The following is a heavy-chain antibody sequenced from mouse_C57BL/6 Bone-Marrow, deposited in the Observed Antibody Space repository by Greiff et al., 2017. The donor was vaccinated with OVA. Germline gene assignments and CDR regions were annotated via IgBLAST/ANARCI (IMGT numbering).Heavy chain of an antibody. D-gene: IGHD2-2*01. Sequence: DVKLQESGAELVKPGASVKLSCTASGFNIKDYYMHWVKQRTEQGLEWIGRIDPEDGETKYAPKFQGKATITADTSSNTACLQLSSLTSEDTAVYCGARGMVTTRGLDYWGQGTTLTVSS. CDR3: ARGMVTTRGLDY. V-gene: IGHV14-2*01. CDR2: IDPEDGET. CDR1: GFNIKDYY. J-gene: IGHJ2*01.